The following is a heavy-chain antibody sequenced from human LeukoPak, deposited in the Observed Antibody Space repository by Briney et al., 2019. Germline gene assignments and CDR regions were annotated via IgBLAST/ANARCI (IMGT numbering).Heavy chain of an antibody. CDR3: ARPAAANWYFDL. CDR2: INSDGGMT. D-gene: IGHD6-13*01. Sequence: PGGSLRLSCAASEFTFSSYWVHWVRQAPGKGLVWVSRINSDGGMTTYADSVRGRFTISRDNAKNTMYLQMNSLRAEDTAVYYCARPAAANWYFDLWGRGTLVTVSS. J-gene: IGHJ2*01. CDR1: EFTFSSYW. V-gene: IGHV3-74*01.